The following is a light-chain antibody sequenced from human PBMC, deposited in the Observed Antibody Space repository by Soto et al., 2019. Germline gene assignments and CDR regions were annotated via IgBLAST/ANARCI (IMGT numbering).Light chain of an antibody. V-gene: IGKV3-20*01. J-gene: IGKJ1*01. CDR2: GAS. CDR1: QSVSTNF. CDR3: QQYGRTSWT. Sequence: EIVLTQSPGTLSLSPGEGATLSCRASQSVSTNFFAWYQQKPGQAPRLLIYGASTRATGIPDSFSGSGSGTDFTLTISRLEPEDFAVYYCQQYGRTSWTFGQGTK.